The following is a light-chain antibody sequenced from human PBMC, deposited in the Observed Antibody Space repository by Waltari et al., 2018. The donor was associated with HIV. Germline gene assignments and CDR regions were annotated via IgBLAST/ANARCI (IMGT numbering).Light chain of an antibody. Sequence: QAALTQPPSVSEALTHTATLTCTGYSDNVGHQGAVWLQQHQGHPPKLLLFRNNNRPPGVSERFSTSKSGYIASLIIFDVQAEDGADYYCSAWDSRLSAWVFGGGTRLTVL. CDR1: SDNVGHQG. CDR3: SAWDSRLSAWV. V-gene: IGLV10-54*04. CDR2: RNN. J-gene: IGLJ3*02.